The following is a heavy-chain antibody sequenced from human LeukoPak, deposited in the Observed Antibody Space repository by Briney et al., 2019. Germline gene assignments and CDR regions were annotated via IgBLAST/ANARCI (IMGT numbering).Heavy chain of an antibody. Sequence: SQTLSLTCTVSGGSISSGSYYWSWIRQPAGKGLEWIGRIYTSGSTNYNPSLKSRVTISVDTSKNQFSLKLSSVTAADTAVYYCARGGKGYYFDYWGQGTLVTVSS. CDR2: IYTSGST. J-gene: IGHJ4*02. D-gene: IGHD3-10*01. CDR1: GGSISSGSYY. CDR3: ARGGKGYYFDY. V-gene: IGHV4-61*02.